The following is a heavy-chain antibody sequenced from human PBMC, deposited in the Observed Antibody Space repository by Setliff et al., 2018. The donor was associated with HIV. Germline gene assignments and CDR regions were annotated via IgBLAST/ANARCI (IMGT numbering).Heavy chain of an antibody. Sequence: SETLSLTCTVSGGSIRSRIYYWGWIRQPPGKGLAWIGSIYYSGSAYYNPSLKSRVTMSVDTSKNQFSLKLSAVTAADTAVYYCARRVVAAALDYWGQGTLVTVSS. D-gene: IGHD6-25*01. CDR1: GGSIRSRIYY. CDR3: ARRVVAAALDY. CDR2: IYYSGSA. J-gene: IGHJ4*02. V-gene: IGHV4-39*01.